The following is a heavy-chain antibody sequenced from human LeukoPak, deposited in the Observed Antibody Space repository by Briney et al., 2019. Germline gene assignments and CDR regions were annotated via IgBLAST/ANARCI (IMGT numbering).Heavy chain of an antibody. CDR2: IYYSGST. Sequence: PSETLSLTCIVSGGSISSSNYYWGWIRQPPGKGLEWIGSIYYSGSTYYNPSLKSRVTISVDTSKNQFSLKLSSVTAADTAVYYCARRPYCSNGICYKRPFDYWGQGTLVTVSS. CDR1: GGSISSSNYY. V-gene: IGHV4-39*07. D-gene: IGHD2-8*01. J-gene: IGHJ4*02. CDR3: ARRPYCSNGICYKRPFDY.